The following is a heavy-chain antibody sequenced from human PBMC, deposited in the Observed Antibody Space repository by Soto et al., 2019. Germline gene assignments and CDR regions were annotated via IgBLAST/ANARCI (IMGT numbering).Heavy chain of an antibody. V-gene: IGHV4-59*08. CDR2: IYYSGST. D-gene: IGHD2-15*01. CDR3: ARGGYCSGGSCYSNLNS. Sequence: QVQLQESGPGLVKPSETLSLTCTVSGGSISSYYWSWIRQPPGKGLEWIGYIYYSGSTNYNPSLKRRVTISVDTSKNQFTLKLSSVTAADTAVYYCARGGYCSGGSCYSNLNSWGQGTLVTVSS. CDR1: GGSISSYY. J-gene: IGHJ4*02.